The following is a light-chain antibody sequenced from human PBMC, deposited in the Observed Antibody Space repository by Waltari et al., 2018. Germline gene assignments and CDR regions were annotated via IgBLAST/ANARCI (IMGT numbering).Light chain of an antibody. CDR3: QHNVRLPVT. J-gene: IGKJ1*01. Sequence: GESATPPGRASQNVGRSLVWYQQKPGQAPRLLIYDTSTRATGIPDRFSGSGSGTDFSLTIARLEPEDFAVYYCQHNVRLPVTFGQGTKVEI. CDR1: QNVGRS. V-gene: IGKV3-20*01. CDR2: DTS.